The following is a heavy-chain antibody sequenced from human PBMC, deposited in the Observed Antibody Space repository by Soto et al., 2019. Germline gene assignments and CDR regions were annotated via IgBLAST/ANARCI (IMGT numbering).Heavy chain of an antibody. J-gene: IGHJ6*02. Sequence: QMQLVQSGPEVRKPGTSVKVSCKASGFTFSSSSVQWVRQARGQRLEWIGWIVVGSGDTNYAQKFQDRVTITRDRATTTAYMDLSSLRSEDTAVYYCAAERLLDGMGVWGQGTPVTVSS. CDR2: IVVGSGDT. V-gene: IGHV1-58*01. CDR3: AAERLLDGMGV. CDR1: GFTFSSSS.